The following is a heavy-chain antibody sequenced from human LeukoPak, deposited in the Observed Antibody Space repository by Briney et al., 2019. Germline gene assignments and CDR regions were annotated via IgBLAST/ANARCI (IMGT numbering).Heavy chain of an antibody. CDR2: ISSSSSYI. CDR3: VPPSKGYGGSLVYFQH. V-gene: IGHV3-21*01. J-gene: IGHJ1*01. D-gene: IGHD4-23*01. CDR1: GFTFSSYS. Sequence: GGSLRLSCAASGFTFSSYSMNWVRQAPGKGLEWVSSISSSSSYIYYADSVKGRFTISRDNAKNSLYPQMNSLRAEDTAVYYCVPPSKGYGGSLVYFQHWGQGTLVTVSS.